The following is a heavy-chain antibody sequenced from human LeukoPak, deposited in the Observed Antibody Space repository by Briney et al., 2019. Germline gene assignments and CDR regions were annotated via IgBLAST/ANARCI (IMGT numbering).Heavy chain of an antibody. CDR1: GFTFDDYA. V-gene: IGHV3-9*01. J-gene: IGHJ5*02. CDR3: AKEGGDNGNYGGGWFDP. D-gene: IGHD1-7*01. CDR2: ISRDSGRL. Sequence: PGGSLRLSCAASGFTFDDYAMHWVRHAPGKGVEWVSGISRDSGRLDYADSMKGRFTISRVNAKNSLYLQMNSLRVEDPAFYYCAKEGGDNGNYGGGWFDPWGQGTLVTVSS.